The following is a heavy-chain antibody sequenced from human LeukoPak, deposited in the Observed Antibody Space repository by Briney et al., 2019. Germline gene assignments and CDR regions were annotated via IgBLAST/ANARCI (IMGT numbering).Heavy chain of an antibody. CDR3: ARGRRRGSGSYYNDY. CDR2: ISSSSSYI. J-gene: IGHJ4*02. D-gene: IGHD3-10*01. CDR1: GFTFSSYS. V-gene: IGHV3-21*01. Sequence: TGGSLRLSCAASGFTFSSYSMNWVRQAPGKGLEWVSSISSSSSYIYYADSVKGRFTISRDNAKNSLYLQMNSLRAEDTAVYYCARGRRRGSGSYYNDYWGQGTLVTVSS.